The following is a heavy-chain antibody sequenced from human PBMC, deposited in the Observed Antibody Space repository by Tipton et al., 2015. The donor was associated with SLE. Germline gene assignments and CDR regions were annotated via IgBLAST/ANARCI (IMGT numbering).Heavy chain of an antibody. CDR2: IYYSGTAH. CDR3: ASVGDYYNSGSRVFDH. J-gene: IGHJ4*02. CDR1: GDSITRSSFY. V-gene: IGHV4-39*07. Sequence: TLSLTCTVSGDSITRSSFYWGWIRQPPGKGLEWIGSIYYSGTAHYENPSLKSRVTISIDTSNNQFSLRLTSVTAADTAVYFCASVGDYYNSGSRVFDHWGQRILVTVSS. D-gene: IGHD3-10*01.